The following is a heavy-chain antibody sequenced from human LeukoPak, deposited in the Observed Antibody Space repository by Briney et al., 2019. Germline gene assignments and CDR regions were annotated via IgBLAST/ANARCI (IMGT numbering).Heavy chain of an antibody. J-gene: IGHJ6*02. Sequence: GGSLRLSCAVSGFIFSTYGMHWVRQAPGKGLEWGSFISHDGSEKYFADSVKGRFTISRGNAKNTLHLQMNSLRPEDTAVFYCAKVGCGSSRYFYQGMDVWGQGTMATVSS. CDR2: ISHDGSEK. CDR3: AKVGCGSSRYFYQGMDV. V-gene: IGHV3-30*18. CDR1: GFIFSTYG. D-gene: IGHD5-18*01.